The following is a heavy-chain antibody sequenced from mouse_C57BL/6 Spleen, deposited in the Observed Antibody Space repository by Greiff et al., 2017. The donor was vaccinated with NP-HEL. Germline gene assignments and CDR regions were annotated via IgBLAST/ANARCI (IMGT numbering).Heavy chain of an antibody. V-gene: IGHV3-6*01. Sequence: EVQLQESGPGLVKPSQSLSLTCSVTGYSITSGYYWNWIRQFPGNKLEWMGYISYDGSNNYNPSLKNRISITRDTSKNQFFLKLNSVTTEDTATYYCAAYYYGSSYPYWGQGTTLTVSS. CDR2: ISYDGSN. CDR3: AAYYYGSSYPY. J-gene: IGHJ2*01. D-gene: IGHD1-1*01. CDR1: GYSITSGYY.